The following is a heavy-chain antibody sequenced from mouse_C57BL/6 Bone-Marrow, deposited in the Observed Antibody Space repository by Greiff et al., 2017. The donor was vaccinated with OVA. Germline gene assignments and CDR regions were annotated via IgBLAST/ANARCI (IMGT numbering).Heavy chain of an antibody. D-gene: IGHD1-1*01. CDR2: IDPANDNT. CDR3: ARGNFGSSFYAMDY. J-gene: IGHJ4*01. V-gene: IGHV14-3*01. Sequence: EVQLQQSVAELVRPGASPNFSCTASGFNIKNTYMHWVKQRPEQGLEWIGRIDPANDNTKYAPKFQGKATMTADTSSNTAYLQLSSLSSEDTAVYCCARGNFGSSFYAMDYWGQGTSVTVSS. CDR1: GFNIKNTY.